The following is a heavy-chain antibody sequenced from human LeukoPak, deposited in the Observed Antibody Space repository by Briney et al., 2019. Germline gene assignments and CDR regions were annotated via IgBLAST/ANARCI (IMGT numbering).Heavy chain of an antibody. CDR1: GYTFTGYY. CDR2: INPNGGGT. V-gene: IGHV1-2*06. D-gene: IGHD6-19*01. CDR3: ARENNSGWYRKAAFDY. Sequence: GASVKVSCKASGYTFTGYYMHWVRQTPGQGLEWVGRINPNGGGTNYAQKFQGRVTLTRDTSITTAYLEVTRLESDDTAIYFCARENNSGWYRKAAFDYWGQGALVTVTS. J-gene: IGHJ4*02.